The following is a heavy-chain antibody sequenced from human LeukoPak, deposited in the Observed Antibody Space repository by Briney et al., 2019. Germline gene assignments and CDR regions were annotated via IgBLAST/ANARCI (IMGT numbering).Heavy chain of an antibody. D-gene: IGHD3-22*01. CDR1: GGSISSSSYY. Sequence: SETLSLTCTVSGGSISSSSYYWGWIRQPPGKGLEWIGSIYYSGSTYYNPSLKSRVTISVDTSKNQFSLKLSSVTAADTAVYYCARGNVGYYDSSGYYGHWGQGTLVTVSS. CDR2: IYYSGST. J-gene: IGHJ4*02. V-gene: IGHV4-39*07. CDR3: ARGNVGYYDSSGYYGH.